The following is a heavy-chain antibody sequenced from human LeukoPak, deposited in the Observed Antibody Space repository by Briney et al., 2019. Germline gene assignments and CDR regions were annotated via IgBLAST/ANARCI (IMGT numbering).Heavy chain of an antibody. Sequence: MSSETLSLTCTVSGGSISSYYWSWIRQPPGKGLEWIGEINHSGSTNYNPSLKSRVTISVDTSKKQFSLKLSSVTAADTAVYYCVTYYFDSSGPKKNYWGQGTLVTVSS. CDR1: GGSISSYY. J-gene: IGHJ4*02. CDR2: INHSGST. D-gene: IGHD3-22*01. CDR3: VTYYFDSSGPKKNY. V-gene: IGHV4-34*01.